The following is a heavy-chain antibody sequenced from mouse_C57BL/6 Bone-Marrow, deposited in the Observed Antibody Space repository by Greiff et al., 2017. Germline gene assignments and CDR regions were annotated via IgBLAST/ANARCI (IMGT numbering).Heavy chain of an antibody. CDR3: AGWAWAMDY. V-gene: IGHV1-19*01. J-gene: IGHJ4*01. Sequence: VQLQQSGPVLVKPGASVKMSCKASGYTFTDYYMNWVKQSHGKSLEWIGVINPYNGGTSYNQKFKGKATLTVDKSSSTAYMELNSLTSEDAAVYYCAGWAWAMDYWGQGTSVTVSS. CDR2: INPYNGGT. CDR1: GYTFTDYY.